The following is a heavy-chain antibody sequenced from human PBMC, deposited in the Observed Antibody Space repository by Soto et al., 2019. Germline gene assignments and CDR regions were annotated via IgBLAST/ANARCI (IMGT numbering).Heavy chain of an antibody. CDR3: AKDKIVVVPAAPLDY. Sequence: GGSLRLSCAASGFTFSDYYMSWIRQAPGKGLEWVSYISSSGSSIYYADSVKGRFTISRDNAKNTLYLQMNSLRAEDTAVYYCAKDKIVVVPAAPLDYWGQGTLVTVSS. J-gene: IGHJ4*02. CDR1: GFTFSDYY. CDR2: ISSSGSSI. V-gene: IGHV3-11*04. D-gene: IGHD2-2*01.